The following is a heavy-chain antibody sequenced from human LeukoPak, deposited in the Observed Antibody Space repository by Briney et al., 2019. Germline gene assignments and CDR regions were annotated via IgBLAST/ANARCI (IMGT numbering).Heavy chain of an antibody. D-gene: IGHD3-10*01. V-gene: IGHV1-69*01. CDR1: GGTFSSYA. J-gene: IGHJ6*04. CDR2: IIPIFGTA. CDR3: ARVGSLRGSDYYYGMDV. Sequence: GAPVKVSCKASGGTFSSYAISWVRQAPGQGLEWMGGIIPIFGTANYAQKFQGRVTITADESTSTAYMELSSLRSEDTAVYYCARVGSLRGSDYYYGMDVWGKGTTVTVSS.